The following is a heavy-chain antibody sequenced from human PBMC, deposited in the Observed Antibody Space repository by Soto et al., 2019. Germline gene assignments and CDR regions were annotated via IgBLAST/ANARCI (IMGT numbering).Heavy chain of an antibody. CDR1: GFSFRDYD. D-gene: IGHD1-26*01. Sequence: EVQLVESGGGSVQPGESLRLSCAASGFSFRDYDMHWVRQRKGKGLEWVSALGAARDPYYVGSVKGRCSVCRDNAQNSLFLQMNNLRVDDTAVYFCARAYLGRLPRRADYYYAMDVWGRGPTVTVSS. CDR2: LGAARDP. CDR3: ARAYLGRLPRRADYYYAMDV. J-gene: IGHJ6*02. V-gene: IGHV3-13*05.